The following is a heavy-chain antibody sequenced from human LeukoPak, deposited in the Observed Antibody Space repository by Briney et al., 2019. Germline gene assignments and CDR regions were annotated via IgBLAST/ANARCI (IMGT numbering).Heavy chain of an antibody. CDR2: IWYDGSDK. D-gene: IGHD5-18*01. CDR3: ARDSGYSYGEYYFDY. V-gene: IGHV3-33*01. J-gene: IGHJ4*02. CDR1: GFTFSRYA. Sequence: PGGSLRLSCAASGFTFSRYAMHWVRQAPGKGLEWVAVIWYDGSDKYNADSVKSRFTIFRDTSKNTLFLQMNSLRAEDTAVYYCARDSGYSYGEYYFDYWGQGTLVTVSS.